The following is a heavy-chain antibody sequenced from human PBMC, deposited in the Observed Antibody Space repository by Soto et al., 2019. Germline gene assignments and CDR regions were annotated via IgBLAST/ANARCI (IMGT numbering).Heavy chain of an antibody. CDR2: ISGNGRFT. Sequence: GGSLRLSCAASGFTFSTYTMNWVRQAPGKGLEWVSGISGNGRFTYYADSVKGRFTISRDDSKKMMFLQMSSLRAGDTAVYYCAKSGPTNFFDHWGQGSLVTVSS. V-gene: IGHV3-23*01. CDR3: AKSGPTNFFDH. D-gene: IGHD1-26*01. CDR1: GFTFSTYT. J-gene: IGHJ4*02.